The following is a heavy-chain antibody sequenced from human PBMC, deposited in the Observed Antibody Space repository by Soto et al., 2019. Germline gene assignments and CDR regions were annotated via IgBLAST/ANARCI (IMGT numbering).Heavy chain of an antibody. D-gene: IGHD3-10*01. CDR2: ISAYNGNT. J-gene: IGHJ5*02. CDR1: GYTFSSYG. V-gene: IGHV1-18*01. Sequence: QVQLVQSGAEVKKPGASVKVSCKASGYTFSSYGLSWVRQAPGQGLEWMGWISAYNGNTNYAQKLQGRVTMTTDTSTSTAYMELRSLRSDDTAVYYCAREIMVRGNAMGGWFDPWGQGTLVTVSS. CDR3: AREIMVRGNAMGGWFDP.